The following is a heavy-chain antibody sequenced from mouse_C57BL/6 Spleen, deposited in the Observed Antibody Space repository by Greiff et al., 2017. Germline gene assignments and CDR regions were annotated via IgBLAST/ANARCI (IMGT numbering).Heavy chain of an antibody. CDR3: ARHSRYYYGSSSAWFAY. CDR2: FYPGSGSI. CDR1: GYTFTEYT. D-gene: IGHD1-1*01. V-gene: IGHV1-62-2*01. J-gene: IGHJ3*01. Sequence: VKLMESGAELVKPGASVKLSCKASGYTFTEYTIHWVKQRSGQGLEWIGWFYPGSGSIKYNEKFKDKATLTADKSSSTVYMELSRLTSEDSAVYFCARHSRYYYGSSSAWFAYWGQGTLVTVSA.